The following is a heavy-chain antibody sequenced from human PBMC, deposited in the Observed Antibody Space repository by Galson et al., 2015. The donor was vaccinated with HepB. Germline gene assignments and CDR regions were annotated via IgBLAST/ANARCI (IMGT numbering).Heavy chain of an antibody. D-gene: IGHD4-17*01. V-gene: IGHV1-69*06. CDR2: IIPIFGTA. Sequence: SVKVSCKASGGTFSSYAISWVRQAPGQGLEWMGGIIPIFGTASYAQKFQGRVTITADKSTSTAYMELSSLRSEDTAVYYCARAGDYGDYFDYWGQGTLVTVSS. CDR3: ARAGDYGDYFDY. CDR1: GGTFSSYA. J-gene: IGHJ4*02.